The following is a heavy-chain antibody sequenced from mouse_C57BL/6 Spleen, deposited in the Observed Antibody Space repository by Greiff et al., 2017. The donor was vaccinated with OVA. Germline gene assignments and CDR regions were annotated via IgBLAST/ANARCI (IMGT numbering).Heavy chain of an antibody. Sequence: DVQLQESGGGLVQPKGSLKLSCAASGFSFNTYAMNWVRQAPGKGLEWVARIRSKSNNYATYYADSVKDRFTISRDDSESMLYLQMNNLKTEDTAMYYCVRLLWPHYYAMDYWGQGTSVTVSS. CDR3: VRLLWPHYYAMDY. V-gene: IGHV10-1*01. CDR2: IRSKSNNYAT. D-gene: IGHD1-1*02. CDR1: GFSFNTYA. J-gene: IGHJ4*01.